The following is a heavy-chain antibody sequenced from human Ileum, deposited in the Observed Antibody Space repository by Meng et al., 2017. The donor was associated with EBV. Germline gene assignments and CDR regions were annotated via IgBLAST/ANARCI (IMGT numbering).Heavy chain of an antibody. CDR1: GDSISSNNW. Sequence: QMQLQESGPGPVKPSGTLSLTCAVSGDSISSNNWCSWVRQPPGKGLEWIGEIYHSGSTNYNPSFKSRVTMSVDKSKNQISLNLSSVTAADTAVYYCASGRDYAWHSWGRGTLVTVSS. CDR3: ASGRDYAWHS. CDR2: IYHSGST. V-gene: IGHV4-4*02. J-gene: IGHJ4*02. D-gene: IGHD4-17*01.